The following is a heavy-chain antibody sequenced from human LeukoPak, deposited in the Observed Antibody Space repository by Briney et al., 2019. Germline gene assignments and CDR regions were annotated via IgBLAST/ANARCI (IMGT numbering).Heavy chain of an antibody. CDR3: ARGLRDEERYYKYYYMDV. CDR1: GGSISGYF. Sequence: SETLSLTCTISGGSISGYFGTWIRQASGKGLEWIGYIHTIETKYNPSLQSRVSMSINTSKIQFSLNLRSVTAADTAVYYCARGLRDEERYYKYYYMDVWGKGTTVTVSS. D-gene: IGHD3-22*01. J-gene: IGHJ6*03. V-gene: IGHV4-4*09. CDR2: IHTIET.